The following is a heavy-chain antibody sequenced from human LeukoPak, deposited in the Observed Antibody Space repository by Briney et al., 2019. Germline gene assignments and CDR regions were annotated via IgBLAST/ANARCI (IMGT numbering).Heavy chain of an antibody. V-gene: IGHV3-23*01. D-gene: IGHD3-3*01. CDR2: ISGSGGST. CDR3: AKDLTYETIFGVVGENYFDY. J-gene: IGHJ4*02. CDR1: GFTFSSYA. Sequence: VQPGGSLRLSCAASGFTFSSYAISWFRQAPGKGLEWVSAISGSGGSTYYADSVKGRFTISRDNSKNTLYLQMNSLRAEDTAVYYCAKDLTYETIFGVVGENYFDYWGQGTLVTVSS.